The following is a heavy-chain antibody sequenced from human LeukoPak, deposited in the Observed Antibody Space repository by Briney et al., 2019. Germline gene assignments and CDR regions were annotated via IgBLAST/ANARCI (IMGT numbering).Heavy chain of an antibody. Sequence: ASVKVSCKASGYTFTNYAMNWVRQAPGQGLEWMGWIHPSTGNPTYAQGFTGRFVFSLDTSVSTTYLQIRSLKAEDTAVYYCARAFQSLGRLSLPDFWGQGTLATVPS. J-gene: IGHJ4*02. CDR3: ARAFQSLGRLSLPDF. D-gene: IGHD3-16*02. CDR1: GYTFTNYA. V-gene: IGHV7-4-1*02. CDR2: IHPSTGNP.